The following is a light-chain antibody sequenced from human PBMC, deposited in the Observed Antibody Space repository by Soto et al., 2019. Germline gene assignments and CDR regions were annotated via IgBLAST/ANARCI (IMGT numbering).Light chain of an antibody. CDR3: QSYDSSLSGWV. CDR2: ANY. J-gene: IGLJ3*02. CDR1: SSNIGAGYD. V-gene: IGLV1-40*01. Sequence: QLVLTQPPSVSGAPGQRVTISCTGSSSNIGAGYDVHWYQQLPGTAPKLLIYANYNRPSGVPDRFSGSKSGTSASLAITGLQAEDEADYYCQSYDSSLSGWVFGGGTKLTVL.